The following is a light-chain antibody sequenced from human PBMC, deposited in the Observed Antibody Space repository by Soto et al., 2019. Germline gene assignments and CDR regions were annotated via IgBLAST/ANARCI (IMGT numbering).Light chain of an antibody. V-gene: IGKV3-11*01. Sequence: EIVLTQSPATLSLSPGERATLSCRASQSVNFYLAWYQQKPGQAPRLLISDASNRATGIPARFSGSGSGTDFTLTISSLEPEDFAIYYCQQRSNWPLTFGGGTKVDIK. J-gene: IGKJ4*01. CDR1: QSVNFY. CDR3: QQRSNWPLT. CDR2: DAS.